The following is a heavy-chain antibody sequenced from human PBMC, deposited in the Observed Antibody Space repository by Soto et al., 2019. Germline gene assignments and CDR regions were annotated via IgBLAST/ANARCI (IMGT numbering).Heavy chain of an antibody. CDR2: IYYSGST. V-gene: IGHV4-59*01. D-gene: IGHD3-9*01. Sequence: SETLSLTCTVSGGSISSYYWSWIRQPPGKGLEWIGYIYYSGSTNYNPSLKSRVTISVDTSKNQFSLKLSSVTAADTAVYYCARGGYFDWCPPGYWGQGTLVTVSS. CDR1: GGSISSYY. J-gene: IGHJ4*02. CDR3: ARGGYFDWCPPGY.